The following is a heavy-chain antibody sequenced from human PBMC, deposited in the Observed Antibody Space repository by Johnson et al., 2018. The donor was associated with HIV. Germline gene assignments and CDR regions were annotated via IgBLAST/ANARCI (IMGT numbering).Heavy chain of an antibody. CDR2: ITCHGAST. V-gene: IGHV3-20*04. CDR3: TRGRHSSGYYTVTFDI. D-gene: IGHD3-22*01. Sequence: VQLVESGGGVVLPGGSLRLSCAASRFSFDEYCMSWVRQAPGKGLELVFDITCHGASTASAASANGRSILARDNARNCLHLQMNSLRAEDTALYYCTRGRHSSGYYTVTFDIWGQGTMLTVSS. CDR1: RFSFDEYC. J-gene: IGHJ3*02.